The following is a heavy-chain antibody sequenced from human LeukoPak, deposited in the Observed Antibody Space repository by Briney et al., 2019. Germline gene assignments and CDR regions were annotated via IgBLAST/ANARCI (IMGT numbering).Heavy chain of an antibody. V-gene: IGHV3-21*01. D-gene: IGHD3-22*01. CDR2: ISSSSSSN. CDR3: ARTYESSGYAPPPNDY. Sequence: GGPLRLSCAASGFTFSSYSMNWVRQAPGKGLEWVSSISSSSSSNYYADSVKGRFTIPRDTAKNSLYLQMNSLRAEDPAGYYCARTYESSGYAPPPNDYWGQGTLVTVSS. J-gene: IGHJ4*02. CDR1: GFTFSSYS.